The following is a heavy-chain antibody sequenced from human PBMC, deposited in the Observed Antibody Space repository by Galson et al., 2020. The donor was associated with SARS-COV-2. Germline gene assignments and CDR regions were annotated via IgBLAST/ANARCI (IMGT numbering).Heavy chain of an antibody. CDR3: ARSDTLQRFPPIDL. V-gene: IGHV4-4*02. J-gene: IGHJ5*02. CDR2: IYHRGNS. Sequence: SETLSLTCAVSGDSISSNYWWNWVRQPPGKGLEWIGKIYHRGNSIHNPSLESRITISIDKSRNQFSLKLNSVTAADTAVYYCARSDTLQRFPPIDLWGQGTLVTVSS. CDR1: GDSISSNYW.